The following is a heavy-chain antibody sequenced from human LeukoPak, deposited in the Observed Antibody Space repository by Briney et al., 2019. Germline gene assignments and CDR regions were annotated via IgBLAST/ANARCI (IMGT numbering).Heavy chain of an antibody. CDR3: ARGSTALFDF. CDR2: TYYRSKWFN. J-gene: IGHJ4*02. Sequence: SQTLSLTCVISGDSVSSNSASWKWIRQSPSRGLEWLGRTYYRSKWFNDYALSVKSRMTINPDTSKNRYSLQLNSVTPEDTAGYYCARGSTALFDFWGQGTLVTVSS. V-gene: IGHV6-1*01. CDR1: GDSVSSNSAS. D-gene: IGHD1-26*01.